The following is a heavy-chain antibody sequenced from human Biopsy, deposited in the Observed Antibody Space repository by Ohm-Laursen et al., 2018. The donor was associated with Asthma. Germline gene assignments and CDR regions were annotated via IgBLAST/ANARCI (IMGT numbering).Heavy chain of an antibody. J-gene: IGHJ6*02. Sequence: SSVKVSCKAPGGTFSNFAISWVRQAPGQGLEWLGGIMTVFGTTNYAQKFQGRVTITADESTSTAYMEVTSLRSEDTAIYYCARCQVGLSSGWSLLLKKIYYSGMDVWGQGTAVTVSS. CDR3: ARCQVGLSSGWSLLLKKIYYSGMDV. CDR1: GGTFSNFA. V-gene: IGHV1-69*01. CDR2: IMTVFGTT. D-gene: IGHD6-19*01.